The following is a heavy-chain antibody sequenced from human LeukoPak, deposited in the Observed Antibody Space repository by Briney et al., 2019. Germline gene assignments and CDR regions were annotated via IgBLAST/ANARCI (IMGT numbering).Heavy chain of an antibody. CDR1: GYTFTGYF. Sequence: RASLKVSCKASGYTFTGYFMHWVRQAPGQGLEWMGWINPNSGDANYAQKFQGRVTMTRDTSISTAYMELSRLRSDDTAVYYCARDNCIAVAGTTVCWFDPWGQGTLVTVSS. D-gene: IGHD6-19*01. V-gene: IGHV1-2*02. CDR3: ARDNCIAVAGTTVCWFDP. J-gene: IGHJ5*02. CDR2: INPNSGDA.